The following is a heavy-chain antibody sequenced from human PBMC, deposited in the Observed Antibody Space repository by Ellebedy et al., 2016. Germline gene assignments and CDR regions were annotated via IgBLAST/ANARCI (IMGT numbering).Heavy chain of an antibody. V-gene: IGHV3-7*01. CDR3: VRGESETPANSFDS. D-gene: IGHD2-2*01. J-gene: IGHJ4*02. CDR2: IDRDASET. Sequence: GGSLRLXXVASGVTLSSYWMSWVRQAPGKGLEWVANIDRDASETNYVDSVRGRFTISRDNDENSVYLHMGSLRADDTAAYYCVRGESETPANSFDSWGQGTVVTVSS. CDR1: GVTLSSYW.